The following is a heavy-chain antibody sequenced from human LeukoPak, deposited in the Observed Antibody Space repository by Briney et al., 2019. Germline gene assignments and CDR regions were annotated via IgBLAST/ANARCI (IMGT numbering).Heavy chain of an antibody. Sequence: GGSLRLSCAASGFTFSSYEMNWVRQAPGKGLEWVSYISSSGSTIYYADSVKGRFTISRDNAKNSLYLQMNSLRAEDTAVYYCARGSGDMVRGVIIPQYYYYYYMDVWGKGTTVTISS. J-gene: IGHJ6*03. CDR3: ARGSGDMVRGVIIPQYYYYYYMDV. CDR1: GFTFSSYE. CDR2: ISSSGSTI. D-gene: IGHD3-10*01. V-gene: IGHV3-48*03.